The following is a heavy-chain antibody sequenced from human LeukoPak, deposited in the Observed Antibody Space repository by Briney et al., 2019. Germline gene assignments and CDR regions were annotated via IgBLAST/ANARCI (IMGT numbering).Heavy chain of an antibody. D-gene: IGHD5-18*01. Sequence: GSLRLSCAASGFTVSSNYMSWVRQAPGKGLEWVSVIYSGGSTYYADSVKGRFTISRDNSKNTLYLQMNSLRAEDTAVYYCAKDWRGYSYGYTDYWGQGTLVTVSS. CDR1: GFTVSSNY. CDR3: AKDWRGYSYGYTDY. J-gene: IGHJ4*02. CDR2: IYSGGST. V-gene: IGHV3-66*01.